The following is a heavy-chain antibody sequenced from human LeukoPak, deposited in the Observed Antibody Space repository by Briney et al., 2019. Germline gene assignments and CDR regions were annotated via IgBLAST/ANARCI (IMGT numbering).Heavy chain of an antibody. D-gene: IGHD4-23*01. J-gene: IGHJ3*02. CDR1: GGSISSYY. CDR2: IYASGNT. Sequence: KPSETLSLTCTVSGGSISSYYWSWVRQPAGKGLEWIGRIYASGNTNYNPSLKSRVAMSVDTSKNQFSLKLRSVTAADTAVYYCASYGGNSGNAFDIWGKGTMVTVSS. CDR3: ASYGGNSGNAFDI. V-gene: IGHV4-4*07.